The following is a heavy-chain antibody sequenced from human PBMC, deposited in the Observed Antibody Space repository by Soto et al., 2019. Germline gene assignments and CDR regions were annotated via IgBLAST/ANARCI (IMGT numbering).Heavy chain of an antibody. CDR2: IIPIFGTA. V-gene: IGHV1-69*06. Sequence: SVKVSCKASGGTFSSYAISWVRQAPGQGLEWMGGIIPIFGTAKYAQKFQGRVTITADKSTSTAYMELSSLRSEDTAVYYCARAYYYDSSGYYQAPFDIWGQGTMVTVSS. J-gene: IGHJ3*02. CDR1: GGTFSSYA. D-gene: IGHD3-22*01. CDR3: ARAYYYDSSGYYQAPFDI.